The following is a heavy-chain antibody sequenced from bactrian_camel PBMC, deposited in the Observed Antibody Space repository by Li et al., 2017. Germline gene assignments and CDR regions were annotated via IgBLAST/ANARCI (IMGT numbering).Heavy chain of an antibody. V-gene: IGHV3S60*01. J-gene: IGHJ4*01. D-gene: IGHD3*01. Sequence: HVQLVESGGGLVQPGGSLRLSCAASGFTATNYYMSWVRQAPGKAREGVSCISWNGGIVYYADSVKARFTISRDNSKNSVYLQMNNLKPEDTGVYYCVPGDCASGSWCCDWGQGTQVTVS. CDR2: ISWNGGIV. CDR3: VPGDCASGSWCCD. CDR1: GFTATNYY.